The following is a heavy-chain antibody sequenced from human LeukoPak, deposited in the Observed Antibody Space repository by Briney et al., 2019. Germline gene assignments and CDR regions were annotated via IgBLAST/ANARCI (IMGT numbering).Heavy chain of an antibody. J-gene: IGHJ1*01. D-gene: IGHD3-10*01. CDR1: GFTVNNNY. V-gene: IGHV3-53*01. Sequence: GGSLRLSCADSGFTVNNNYMNWVRQAPGRGLEWVSILYRGGSSYYADSVRGRFTISRDSSTNTLFLRMHSLRVEDTAAYYCASGRFGESWVWGQGILVTVSS. CDR3: ASGRFGESWV. CDR2: LYRGGSS.